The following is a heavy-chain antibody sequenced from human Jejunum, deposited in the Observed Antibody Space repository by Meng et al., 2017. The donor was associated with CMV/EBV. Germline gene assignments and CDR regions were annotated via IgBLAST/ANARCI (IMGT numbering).Heavy chain of an antibody. CDR2: INHSGST. CDR3: ARGLFDY. V-gene: IGHV4-4*02. Sequence: LQRPVQGVDELWVTLELTYRCSGGSVSIIVWWTWFRQPPGKWLDWIGEINHSGSTNYTPFLKSRVTISLYTSKNQFSLKLSSVTAADTAVYYCARGLFDYWGQGTLVTVSS. J-gene: IGHJ4*02. CDR1: GGSVSIIVW.